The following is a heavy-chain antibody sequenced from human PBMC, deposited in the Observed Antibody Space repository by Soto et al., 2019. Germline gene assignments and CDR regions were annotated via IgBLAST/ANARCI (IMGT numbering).Heavy chain of an antibody. Sequence: SETLSLTCTVSGGSISPYYWAWIRQPPGKGLEWVGYIYYSGSTSYNPSLKSRVTLSLDTSKNQFSLKLSSVTAADTAVYYCAKELGVLIPSAIESWGQGTLVTVSS. J-gene: IGHJ4*02. CDR2: IYYSGST. CDR3: AKELGVLIPSAIES. V-gene: IGHV4-59*12. D-gene: IGHD2-2*01. CDR1: GGSISPYY.